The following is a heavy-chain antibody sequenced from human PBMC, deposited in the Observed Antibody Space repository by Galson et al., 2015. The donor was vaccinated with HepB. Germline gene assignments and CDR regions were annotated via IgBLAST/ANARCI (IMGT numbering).Heavy chain of an antibody. CDR1: GDSVSSKGAT. V-gene: IGHV6-1*01. CDR3: ARDPAKRNNLLPFFDY. CDR2: TYYRSKWYD. Sequence: CAISGDSVSSKGATWNWIRQSPSRGLEWLGRTYYRSKWYDDYEISVKGRITINPDTSKNQFSLQLNSVTPEDTAVYYCARDPAKRNNLLPFFDYWGQGILVTVSS. D-gene: IGHD3-22*01. J-gene: IGHJ4*02.